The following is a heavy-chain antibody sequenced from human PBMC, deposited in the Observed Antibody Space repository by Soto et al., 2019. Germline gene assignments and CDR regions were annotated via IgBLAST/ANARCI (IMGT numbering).Heavy chain of an antibody. D-gene: IGHD2-2*01. CDR3: ARDTKDIVVVPALPDAFDI. V-gene: IGHV3-48*01. Sequence: GGSLRLSCAASGFTFSSYSMNWVRQAPGKGLEWVSYISSSSSTIYYADSVKGRFTISRDNAKNSLYLQMNSLRAEDTAVYYCARDTKDIVVVPALPDAFDIWGQGTRVTVSS. CDR2: ISSSSSTI. CDR1: GFTFSSYS. J-gene: IGHJ3*02.